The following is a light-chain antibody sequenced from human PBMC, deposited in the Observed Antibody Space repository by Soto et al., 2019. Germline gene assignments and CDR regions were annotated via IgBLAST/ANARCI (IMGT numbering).Light chain of an antibody. CDR1: QSVRVNY. Sequence: EIVLTQSPGTLSLSPGERATLSCRASQSVRVNYLAWYQQKPGQAPRLLIYGASSRATGIPDRFSGSGSGTDFTLTISRLEPEDFAVYYCQQYGTSPWTSGQGTKVEIK. V-gene: IGKV3-20*01. CDR2: GAS. CDR3: QQYGTSPWT. J-gene: IGKJ1*01.